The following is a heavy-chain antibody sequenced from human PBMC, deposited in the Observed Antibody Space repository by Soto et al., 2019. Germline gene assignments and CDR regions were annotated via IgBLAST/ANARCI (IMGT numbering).Heavy chain of an antibody. CDR3: ARDKVTGDAFDI. CDR2: IYYSGST. CDR1: GGSISSGDYY. J-gene: IGHJ3*02. Sequence: PSETLSLTCTVSGGSISSGDYYWSWVRQPPGKGLEWIGYIYYSGSTYYNPSLKSRVTISVDTSKNQFSLKLSSVTAADTAVYYCARDKVTGDAFDIWGQGTMVTVSS. V-gene: IGHV4-30-4*01. D-gene: IGHD2-21*02.